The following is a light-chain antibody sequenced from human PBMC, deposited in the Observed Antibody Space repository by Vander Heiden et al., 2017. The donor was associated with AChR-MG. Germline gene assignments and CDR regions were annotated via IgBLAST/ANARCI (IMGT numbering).Light chain of an antibody. J-gene: IGKJ4*01. V-gene: IGKV3-20*01. CDR3: QQYGSSGSLT. CDR1: QSVSSSY. CDR2: GAS. Sequence: EIVLTQSPGTLSLSPGERATLSCRASQSVSSSYLAWYQQKPGQAPRLLIYGASSRDTGIPDRFSGSGYGTDFTLTISRREPEDFAVYYCQQYGSSGSLTFGGGTKVEIK.